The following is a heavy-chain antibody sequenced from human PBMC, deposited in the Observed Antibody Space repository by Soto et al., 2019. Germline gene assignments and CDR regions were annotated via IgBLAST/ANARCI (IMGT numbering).Heavy chain of an antibody. J-gene: IGHJ4*02. CDR1: GGTFNSHA. CDR3: ARDRGWLQPKGSFDY. V-gene: IGHV1-69*01. Sequence: QVQLVQSGAEVKKPGSSVKVSCKASGGTFNSHALTWVRQAPGQGLEWMGGIIPIFETSNYARKFQGRVTMTADASTRTAFLELTSLTSDDAAVYYCARDRGWLQPKGSFDYWGQGTLVTVSS. CDR2: IIPIFETS. D-gene: IGHD5-12*01.